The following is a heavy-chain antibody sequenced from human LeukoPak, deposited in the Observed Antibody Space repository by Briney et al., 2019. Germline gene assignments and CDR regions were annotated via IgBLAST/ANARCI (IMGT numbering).Heavy chain of an antibody. D-gene: IGHD2-15*01. Sequence: PGGSLRLSCAPSGFLFTNYWMSWVRQAPGKGLEWVANEKEDGTTKQYVDSVKGRFTISRDNAKNSLYLQMDSLRAEDTAVYYCVSQEVVPHWGQGTLVSVSS. CDR1: GFLFTNYW. CDR2: EKEDGTTK. CDR3: VSQEVVPH. J-gene: IGHJ4*02. V-gene: IGHV3-7*01.